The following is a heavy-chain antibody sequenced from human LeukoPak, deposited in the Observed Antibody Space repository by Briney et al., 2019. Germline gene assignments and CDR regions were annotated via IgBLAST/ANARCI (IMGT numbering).Heavy chain of an antibody. Sequence: SDTLSLTCIVSDDPISSYYWTWIRQPPGKGLDWIGYISYSESTNYNPSLKSRVTISLDTSQNQFSLKLSSVTAADTAVYYCARHSQRSGDLGSAWNFDCWGQGTLVTVSS. J-gene: IGHJ4*02. CDR2: ISYSEST. V-gene: IGHV4-59*08. CDR1: DDPISSYY. D-gene: IGHD7-27*01. CDR3: ARHSQRSGDLGSAWNFDC.